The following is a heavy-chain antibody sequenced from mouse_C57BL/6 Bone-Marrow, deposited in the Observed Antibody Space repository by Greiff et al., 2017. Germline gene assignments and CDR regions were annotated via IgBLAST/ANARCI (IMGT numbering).Heavy chain of an antibody. Sequence: VQLQQSVAELVRPGASVKLSCTASGFNFKNSYMHWVKQRPEQGLEWIGVIDPADGNTKYTPKFQGKDTITADTSSNTAYLQLSSLTSEDTAVYYCARRRLYHPPDDWGQGTTVTVSS. J-gene: IGHJ2*01. CDR3: ARRRLYHPPDD. CDR1: GFNFKNSY. V-gene: IGHV14-3*01. CDR2: IDPADGNT.